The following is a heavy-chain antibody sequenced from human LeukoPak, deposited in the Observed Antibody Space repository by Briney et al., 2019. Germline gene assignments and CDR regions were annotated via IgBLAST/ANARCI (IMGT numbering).Heavy chain of an antibody. J-gene: IGHJ4*02. CDR3: ARGPTLGGATILDY. CDR1: GFTVSSNY. V-gene: IGHV3-53*01. CDR2: IYIGGST. Sequence: PGGSLRLSCAASGFTVSSNYMSWVRQAPGKGLEWVSFIYIGGSTYYADSVKGRFTISRDNSKNTLYLQMNSLRAEDTAMYYCARGPTLGGATILDYWGEGTLVTFSS. D-gene: IGHD1-26*01.